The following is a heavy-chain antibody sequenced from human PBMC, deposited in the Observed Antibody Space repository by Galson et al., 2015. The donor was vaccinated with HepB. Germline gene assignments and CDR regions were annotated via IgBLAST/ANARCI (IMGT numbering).Heavy chain of an antibody. Sequence: SLRLSCAASGFTFSSYNMNWVRQAPGRGLEWVSYISSGSSAVYYADSEKGRFTISRDNAKNSLYLQMNSLRDEDTAVYYCARGYCSTASCYIWSAFVIWGQGTMVTVSS. CDR1: GFTFSSYN. J-gene: IGHJ3*02. D-gene: IGHD2-2*02. CDR3: ARGYCSTASCYIWSAFVI. CDR2: ISSGSSAV. V-gene: IGHV3-48*02.